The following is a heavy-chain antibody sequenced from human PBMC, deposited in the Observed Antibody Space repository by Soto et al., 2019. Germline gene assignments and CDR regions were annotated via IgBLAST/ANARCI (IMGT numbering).Heavy chain of an antibody. J-gene: IGHJ4*02. CDR2: IKSKINGGTS. D-gene: IGHD1-26*01. Sequence: AGGSLRLSCAASGFIFSNAWINWVRQVPGKGLEWVGRIKSKINGGTSDFAAPVKGRFAVSRDDSKNMLFLQMNSLKTEYIGLFSCTTDSYSSITVVLFDYWGRGTVVTVSS. V-gene: IGHV3-15*07. CDR3: TTDSYSSITVVLFDY. CDR1: GFIFSNAW.